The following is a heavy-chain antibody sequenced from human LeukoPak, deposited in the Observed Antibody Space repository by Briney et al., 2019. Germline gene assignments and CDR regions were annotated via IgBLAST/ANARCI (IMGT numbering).Heavy chain of an antibody. CDR1: GFTFSSYA. J-gene: IGHJ4*02. CDR3: ARGLTPEYRTEKVAGTFDY. CDR2: ISGSGVST. Sequence: PGGSLRLSCAASGFTFSSYAMSWVRQAPGKGLEWLSPISGSGVSTYYADSVKGRFTISRDNSKNTLYLQMNSLRAEDTAVYYCARGLTPEYRTEKVAGTFDYWGQGTLVTVSS. D-gene: IGHD6-19*01. V-gene: IGHV3-23*01.